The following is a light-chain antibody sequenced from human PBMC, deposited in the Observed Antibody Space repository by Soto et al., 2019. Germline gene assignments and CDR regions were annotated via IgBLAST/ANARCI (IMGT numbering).Light chain of an antibody. CDR1: QTVSIF. V-gene: IGKV1-39*01. CDR2: SAS. Sequence: DIQMTQSPPSLSASVWDRVSITCRASQTVSIFLNWYQHKSGRAPTLLIHSASTLQTGVPSRFTGSGSGTDFTLTITIVQPEDVATYYCQQCYTAPLSFRQGTRL. J-gene: IGKJ5*01. CDR3: QQCYTAPLS.